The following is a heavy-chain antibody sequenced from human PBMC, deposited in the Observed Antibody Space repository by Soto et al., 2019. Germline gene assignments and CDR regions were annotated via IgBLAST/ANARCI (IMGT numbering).Heavy chain of an antibody. V-gene: IGHV1-69*13. CDR3: ASLYCSSTSCYARYGMDV. D-gene: IGHD2-2*01. CDR1: GGTFSSYA. Sequence: ASVKVSCKASGGTFSSYAISWVRQAPGQGLEWMGGIIPIFGTANYAQKFQGRVTITADESTSTAYMELSSLRSEDTAVYYCASLYCSSTSCYARYGMDVWGQGTTVTVSS. CDR2: IIPIFGTA. J-gene: IGHJ6*02.